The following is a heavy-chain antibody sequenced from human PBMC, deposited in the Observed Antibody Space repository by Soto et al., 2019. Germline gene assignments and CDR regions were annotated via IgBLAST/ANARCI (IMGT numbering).Heavy chain of an antibody. CDR1: GYTFTGYY. J-gene: IGHJ4*02. CDR3: AREGDTIFGPAY. V-gene: IGHV1-2*04. Sequence: ASVKVSCKASGYTFTGYYMHWVRQAPGQGLEWMGWINPNSGGTNYAQKFQGWVTMTRDTSISTAYMELSRLRSDDTAVYYCAREGDTIFGPAYWVQGTLVTVSS. D-gene: IGHD3-3*01. CDR2: INPNSGGT.